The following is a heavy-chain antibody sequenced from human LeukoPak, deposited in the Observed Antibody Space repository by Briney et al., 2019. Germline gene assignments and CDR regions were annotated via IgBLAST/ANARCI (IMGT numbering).Heavy chain of an antibody. CDR2: ISEDGSIK. Sequence: GMSLRLSCAASGFAFSSCGIHWVRQAPGKGLEWVALISEDGSIKFYADSVKGRFTISGDNSKNTLYLQMNSLRAEDTAVYYCAREGSNSFDFWGQGTLVTVSS. J-gene: IGHJ4*02. CDR3: AREGSNSFDF. D-gene: IGHD2-2*01. CDR1: GFAFSSCG. V-gene: IGHV3-30*03.